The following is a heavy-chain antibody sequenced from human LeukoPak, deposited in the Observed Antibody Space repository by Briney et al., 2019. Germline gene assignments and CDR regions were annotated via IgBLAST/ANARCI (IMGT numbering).Heavy chain of an antibody. CDR3: VRLWLRWGIDY. CDR1: GASTNTESYF. Sequence: PAETLSLPCIGSGASTNTESYFGGWVCQPPGKGLEWVGSGYYAGSGSHYSPSLKSRVTISVDTSRNRYSLKLHSVTTADTAVYYCVRLWLRWGIDYWGQGSLVTVSS. J-gene: IGHJ4*02. CDR2: GYYAGSGS. V-gene: IGHV4-39*01. D-gene: IGHD5-12*01.